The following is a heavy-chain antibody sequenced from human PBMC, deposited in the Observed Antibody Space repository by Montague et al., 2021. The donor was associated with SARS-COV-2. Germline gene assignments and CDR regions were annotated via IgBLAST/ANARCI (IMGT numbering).Heavy chain of an antibody. D-gene: IGHD3-9*01. CDR3: VKATWVLTVASLDY. CDR2: ISGSGGST. CDR1: GFTFSSHA. Sequence: SLRLSCAASGFTFSSHAMSWVRQAPGKGLEWVSAISGSGGSTYYADSVKGRFTISRDNSKNTLYLQMNSLRAEDTAVYYCVKATWVLTVASLDYWGQGTLVTVSS. V-gene: IGHV3-23*01. J-gene: IGHJ4*02.